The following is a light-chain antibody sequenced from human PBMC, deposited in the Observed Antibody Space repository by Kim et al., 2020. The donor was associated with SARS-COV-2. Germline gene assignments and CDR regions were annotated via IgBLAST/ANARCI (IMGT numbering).Light chain of an antibody. J-gene: IGKJ2*01. V-gene: IGKV1-5*03. CDR2: KAS. CDR3: QQYKSYPYT. Sequence: CASVGDRVTITCRASQTINNWLAWYQQRPGKAPKFLIYKASTLESGVPARFGGSGSGTEFTLTISSLQPDDSGTYYCQQYKSYPYTFGQGTKLEI. CDR1: QTINNW.